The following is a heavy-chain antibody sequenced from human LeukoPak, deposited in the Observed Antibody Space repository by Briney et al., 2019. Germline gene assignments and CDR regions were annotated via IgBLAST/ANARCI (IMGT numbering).Heavy chain of an antibody. CDR1: RFTFSSYA. CDR3: AKVRVGSSWYFDY. J-gene: IGHJ4*02. Sequence: GGSLRLSCAASRFTFSSYAMSWVRQAPGKGREWVSTISGSGVSTYYADSVKGRCTISRDNSKNTLYLQMNSLRADDTAVYYCAKVRVGSSWYFDYWGQGTLVTVSS. D-gene: IGHD6-13*01. V-gene: IGHV3-23*01. CDR2: ISGSGVST.